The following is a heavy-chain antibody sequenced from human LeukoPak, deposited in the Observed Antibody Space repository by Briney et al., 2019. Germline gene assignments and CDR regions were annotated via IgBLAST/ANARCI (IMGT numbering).Heavy chain of an antibody. V-gene: IGHV4-30-4*08. CDR2: IYYSGTT. D-gene: IGHD2-2*01. Sequence: SQTLSLTCTVSGGSISSGNYYWSWIRQPPGKGLEWIGYIYYSGTTYYNPSLKSRATISVDTSKNQFSLKLNSVTAADTAMYYCARELGYCSSTSCPPWGQGTLVTVSS. CDR1: GGSISSGNYY. J-gene: IGHJ5*02. CDR3: ARELGYCSSTSCPP.